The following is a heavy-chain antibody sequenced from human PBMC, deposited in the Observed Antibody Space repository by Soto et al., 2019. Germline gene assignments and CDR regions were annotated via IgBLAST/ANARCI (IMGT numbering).Heavy chain of an antibody. Sequence: PSETLSLTCTVSGGSISSSSYYWGWIRQPPGKGLEWIGSIYYSGSTYYNPSLKSRVTISVDTSKNQFSLKLSSVTAADTAVYYCARHWCESIAARPPWYYYYGMDVWGQGTTVTVSS. CDR1: GGSISSSSYY. V-gene: IGHV4-39*01. CDR3: ARHWCESIAARPPWYYYYGMDV. CDR2: IYYSGST. J-gene: IGHJ6*02. D-gene: IGHD6-6*01.